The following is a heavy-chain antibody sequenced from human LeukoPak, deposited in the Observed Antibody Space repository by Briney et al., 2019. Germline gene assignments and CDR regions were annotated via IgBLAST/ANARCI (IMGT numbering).Heavy chain of an antibody. CDR3: ARVSSRQQPPYYFDY. CDR1: GGSISSSNW. V-gene: IGHV4-4*02. Sequence: SETLSLTCAVSGGSISSSNWWSWVRQPPGKGLEWIGEIYHSGSTNYNPSLKSRVTISVDTSKNQFSLKLSSVTAADTAVYYCARVSSRQQPPYYFDYWGQGTLVTVSS. J-gene: IGHJ4*02. CDR2: IYHSGST. D-gene: IGHD6-13*01.